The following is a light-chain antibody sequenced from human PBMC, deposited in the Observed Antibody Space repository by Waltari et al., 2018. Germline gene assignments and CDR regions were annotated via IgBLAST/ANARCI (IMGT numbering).Light chain of an antibody. CDR2: DAS. V-gene: IGKV1-5*01. CDR1: QSISSW. Sequence: DIQTTQSPSTLSASVGDRVTITCRASQSISSWLAWYQQKPGKAPKLLIYDASSLESGVPSRFSGSGYGTEFTLTISSLQPDDFATYYCQQYNSYPLTFGGGTKVEIK. J-gene: IGKJ4*01. CDR3: QQYNSYPLT.